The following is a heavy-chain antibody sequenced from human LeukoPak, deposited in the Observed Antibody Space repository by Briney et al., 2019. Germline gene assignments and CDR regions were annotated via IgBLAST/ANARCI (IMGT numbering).Heavy chain of an antibody. V-gene: IGHV3-15*01. CDR3: TTDSYSRPY. CDR2: IKSKTDGGTT. Sequence: GGSLRLSWAASGFTFSNAWMSCVRQAPGKGREWVGRIKSKTDGGTTDYASPVKGRFTISRDDSKNTLYLQMNSLKTEDTAVYYCTTDSYSRPYWGQGTLVTVSS. D-gene: IGHD2-21*01. J-gene: IGHJ4*02. CDR1: GFTFSNAW.